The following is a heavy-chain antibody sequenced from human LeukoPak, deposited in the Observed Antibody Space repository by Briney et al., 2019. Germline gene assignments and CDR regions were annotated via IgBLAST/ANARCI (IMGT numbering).Heavy chain of an antibody. CDR1: GYTFTGYY. CDR3: ARGYCSSTSCYKGGANWFDP. CDR2: IHPNSGGT. D-gene: IGHD2-2*02. V-gene: IGHV1-2*02. Sequence: GASVKVSCKASGYTFTGYYMHWVRQAPGQGLEWMGWIHPNSGGTNDAQKFQGRVTMTRDTSISTAYMELSRLRSDDTAVYYCARGYCSSTSCYKGGANWFDPWGQGTLVTVSS. J-gene: IGHJ5*02.